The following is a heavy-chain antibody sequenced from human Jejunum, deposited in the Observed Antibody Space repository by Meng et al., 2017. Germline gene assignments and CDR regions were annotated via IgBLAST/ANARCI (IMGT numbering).Heavy chain of an antibody. J-gene: IGHJ4*02. CDR2: INPNSGGT. V-gene: IGHV1-2*06. D-gene: IGHD4-11*01. CDR1: EYTFSGYN. CDR3: ARERALTVTGNLPGF. Sequence: VELVTAGAEVKKLGASVKVPCKAYEYTFSGYNRHWVRQAPGQGLEWMGRINPNSGGTDYAQKFQGRVTMTRDTSISTAYMDLSSLTSDDTAVYYCARERALTVTGNLPGFWGQGTLVTVSS.